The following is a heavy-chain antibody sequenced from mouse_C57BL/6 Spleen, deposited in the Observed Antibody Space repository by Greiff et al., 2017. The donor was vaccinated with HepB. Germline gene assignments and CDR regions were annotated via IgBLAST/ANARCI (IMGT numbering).Heavy chain of an antibody. J-gene: IGHJ4*01. CDR2: IDPSDSYT. CDR3: ARHSNYGGSMDY. Sequence: QVQLKQPGAELVKPGASVKLSCKASGYTFTSYWMQWVKQRPGQGLEWIGEIDPSDSYTNYNQKFKGKATLTVDTSSSTAYMQLSSLTSEDSAVYYCARHSNYGGSMDYWGQGTSVTVSS. D-gene: IGHD2-5*01. CDR1: GYTFTSYW. V-gene: IGHV1-50*01.